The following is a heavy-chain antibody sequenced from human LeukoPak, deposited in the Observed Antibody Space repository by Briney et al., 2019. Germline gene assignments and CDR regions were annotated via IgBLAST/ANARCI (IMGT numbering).Heavy chain of an antibody. CDR3: ARGQTTVTN. J-gene: IGHJ4*02. CDR1: GFHFSSYW. CDR2: IKQDGSEK. D-gene: IGHD4-17*01. V-gene: IGHV3-7*03. Sequence: GGSLRLSCAASGFHFSSYWMSWVRQSPGKGLDGVANIKQDGSEKYYLDSVKGRFTISRDNAKNSLYLQMNSLRAEDTAVYYCARGQTTVTNWGQGTLVTVSS.